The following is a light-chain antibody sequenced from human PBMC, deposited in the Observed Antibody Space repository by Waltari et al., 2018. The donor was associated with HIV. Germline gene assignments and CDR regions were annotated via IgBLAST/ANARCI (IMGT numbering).Light chain of an antibody. J-gene: IGKJ1*01. CDR1: QSVRSY. V-gene: IGKV3-11*01. Sequence: ELVLTQSPATLSFSPGERAILSCWASQSVRSYLAWYQQRPDQAPRLLIYDTSTRDTGIPARFSGSGSGTDFTLTISSLEPEDFAVYYCQQRSSWPLTLGQGTNVEFK. CDR3: QQRSSWPLT. CDR2: DTS.